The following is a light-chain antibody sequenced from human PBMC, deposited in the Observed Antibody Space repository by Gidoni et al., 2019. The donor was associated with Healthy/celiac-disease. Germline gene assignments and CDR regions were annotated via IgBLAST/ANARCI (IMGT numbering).Light chain of an antibody. CDR2: DAS. V-gene: IGKV3-11*01. Sequence: EIVLTQSPATLSLSPGERATLSCRASQSVSSYVAWYQQKPGQAPRLLIYDASNRATGIPARFSGSGSGTDFTLTISSLEPEAFAVYYCQQRSNWPPWTFXXXTKVEIK. CDR1: QSVSSY. CDR3: QQRSNWPPWT. J-gene: IGKJ1*01.